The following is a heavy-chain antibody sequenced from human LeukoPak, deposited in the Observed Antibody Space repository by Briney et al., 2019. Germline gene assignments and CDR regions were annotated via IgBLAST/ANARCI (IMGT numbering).Heavy chain of an antibody. Sequence: ASVKVSCKASGYTFTGYYMHWVRRAPGQGLEWMGIINPSGGSTSYAQKFQGRVTMTRDTSTRIVYMELSSLRSEDTAVYYCARWGASGLALIYYYGMDVWGQGTTVTVSS. V-gene: IGHV1-46*01. CDR1: GYTFTGYY. CDR3: ARWGASGLALIYYYGMDV. D-gene: IGHD3/OR15-3a*01. CDR2: INPSGGST. J-gene: IGHJ6*02.